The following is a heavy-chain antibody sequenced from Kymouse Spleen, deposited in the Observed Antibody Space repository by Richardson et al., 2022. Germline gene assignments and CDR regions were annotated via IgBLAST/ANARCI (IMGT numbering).Heavy chain of an antibody. J-gene: IGHJ5*02. CDR2: INHSGST. CDR3: ARGYYDILTGPNWFDP. D-gene: IGHD3-9*01. V-gene: IGHV4-34*01. Sequence: QVQLQQWGAGLLKPSETLSLTCAVYGGSFSGYYWSWIRQPPGKGLEWIGEINHSGSTNYNPSLKSRVTISVDTSKNQFSLKLSSVTAADTAVYYCARGYYDILTGPNWFDPWGQGTLVTVSS. CDR1: GGSFSGYY.